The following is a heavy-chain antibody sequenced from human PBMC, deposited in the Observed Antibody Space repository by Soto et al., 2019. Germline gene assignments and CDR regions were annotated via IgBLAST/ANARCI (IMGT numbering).Heavy chain of an antibody. Sequence: SETLSLTCTVSGGSISSYHWSWIRQSPGKGLEWIGYVFYTGSTKYNPALKRRVTISVDTSKNQFSLKLSSVSAADTGLYYCARSYSGNFYGYDTWGQGILVTVSS. CDR1: GGSISSYH. D-gene: IGHD1-26*01. J-gene: IGHJ5*02. V-gene: IGHV4-59*01. CDR2: VFYTGST. CDR3: ARSYSGNFYGYDT.